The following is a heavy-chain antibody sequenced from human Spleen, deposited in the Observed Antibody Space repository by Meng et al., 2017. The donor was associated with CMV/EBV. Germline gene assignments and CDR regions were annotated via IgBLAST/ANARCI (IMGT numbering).Heavy chain of an antibody. V-gene: IGHV4-34*01. CDR3: ARGVYGSGTFDY. Sequence: QGQRQQWGEGLLKPSETLSLTCAVYGGSFSGYYWSWIRQPPGKGLEWIGEINHSGSTNYNPSLKSRVTISVDTSKNQFSLKLSSVTAADTAVYYCARGVYGSGTFDYWGQGTLVTVSS. J-gene: IGHJ4*02. CDR1: GGSFSGYY. CDR2: INHSGST. D-gene: IGHD3-10*01.